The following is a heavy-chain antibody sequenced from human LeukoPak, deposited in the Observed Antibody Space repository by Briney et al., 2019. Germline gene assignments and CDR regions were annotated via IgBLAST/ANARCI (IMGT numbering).Heavy chain of an antibody. J-gene: IGHJ4*02. V-gene: IGHV1-46*01. CDR1: GYTFTSYY. CDR2: INPSGGST. CDR3: ARGLQQYCSSTSCYKAPRPLH. Sequence: ASVKVSCKASGYTFTSYYMHWVRQAPGQGLEWMGIINPSGGSTSYAQKFQGRVTMTRDTSTSTVYMELSSLRSEDTAVYYCARGLQQYCSSTSCYKAPRPLHWGQGTLVTVSS. D-gene: IGHD2-2*02.